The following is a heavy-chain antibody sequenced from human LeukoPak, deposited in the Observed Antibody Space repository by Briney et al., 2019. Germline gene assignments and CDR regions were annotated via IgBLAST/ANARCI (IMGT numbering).Heavy chain of an antibody. Sequence: LPGGSLRLSCAASGFTFSSYSMSWVRQAPGKGLEWVSAISGSGGSTYYADSVKGRFTISRDNSKNTLYLQMNSLRAEDTAVYYCAKLCSSCPTPTFDYWGQGTLVTVSS. V-gene: IGHV3-23*01. J-gene: IGHJ4*02. CDR2: ISGSGGST. D-gene: IGHD6-13*01. CDR1: GFTFSSYS. CDR3: AKLCSSCPTPTFDY.